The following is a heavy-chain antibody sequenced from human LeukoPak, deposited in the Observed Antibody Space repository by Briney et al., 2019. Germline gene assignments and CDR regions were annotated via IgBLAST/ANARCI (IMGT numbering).Heavy chain of an antibody. D-gene: IGHD6-13*01. J-gene: IGHJ4*02. Sequence: PSETQSLTCTVSGGSISSSSYYWGWIRQPPGKGLEWIGSIYYSGSTYYNPSLKSRVTISVDTSKNQFSLKLSSVTAADTAVYYCARHAPAAAGICDYWGQGTLVTVSS. V-gene: IGHV4-39*01. CDR3: ARHAPAAAGICDY. CDR1: GGSISSSSYY. CDR2: IYYSGST.